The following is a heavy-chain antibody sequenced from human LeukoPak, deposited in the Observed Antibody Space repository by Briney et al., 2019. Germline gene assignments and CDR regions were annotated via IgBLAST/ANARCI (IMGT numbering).Heavy chain of an antibody. CDR2: ISGSGGST. CDR1: GFTFSSYA. J-gene: IGHJ6*02. Sequence: QPGGSLRLSCAASGFTFSSYAMSWVRQAPGKGLEWVSAISGSGGSTYYADSVKGRFTISRDNSKNTPYLQMNSLRAEDTAVYYCAKDSSRIYYYGMDVWGQGTTVTVSS. CDR3: AKDSSRIYYYGMDV. V-gene: IGHV3-23*01. D-gene: IGHD6-13*01.